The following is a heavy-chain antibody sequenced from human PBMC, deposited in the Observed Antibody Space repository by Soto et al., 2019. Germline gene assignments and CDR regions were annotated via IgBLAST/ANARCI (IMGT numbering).Heavy chain of an antibody. CDR1: GYTINRNG. Sequence: ASVKASSKDSGYTINRNGLSWVRQAPGQGLEWMGWISGYNGDTKYAQKFQGRVTMTVDTSTTTAYMELRSLTSDDRAVYYCAKNGQPPYYYYGMDVWGQGTTVTGSS. V-gene: IGHV1-18*01. CDR2: ISGYNGDT. CDR3: AKNGQPPYYYYGMDV. J-gene: IGHJ6*02. D-gene: IGHD2-8*01.